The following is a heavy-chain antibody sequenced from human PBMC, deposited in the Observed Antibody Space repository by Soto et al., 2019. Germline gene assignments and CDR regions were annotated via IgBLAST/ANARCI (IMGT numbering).Heavy chain of an antibody. V-gene: IGHV1-2*02. Sequence: GASVKVSCKASGYTFTGYYLHWVRQPPGQGLEWMGWINPNSGGSNYAQKFQGRVIMTRDTSISTADMELSGQRSDDTAVYYCAREHVQGGDTVNDWFDPWGQGTLVTVSS. J-gene: IGHJ5*02. CDR3: AREHVQGGDTVNDWFDP. CDR2: INPNSGGS. CDR1: GYTFTGYY. D-gene: IGHD5-18*01.